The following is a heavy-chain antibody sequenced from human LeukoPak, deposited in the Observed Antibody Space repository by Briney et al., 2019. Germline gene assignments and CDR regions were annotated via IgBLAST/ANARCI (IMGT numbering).Heavy chain of an antibody. V-gene: IGHV3-7*01. CDR2: IKQDGSEK. D-gene: IGHD6-19*01. CDR1: GFTFSSYW. Sequence: PGGSLRLSCAASGFTFSSYWMSWVRQAPGKGLEWVANIKQDGSEKYYVDSVKGRFTISRDNSKNTLYLQMNSLRAEDTAVYYCARDQWLGGFDYWGQGTLVTVSS. J-gene: IGHJ4*02. CDR3: ARDQWLGGFDY.